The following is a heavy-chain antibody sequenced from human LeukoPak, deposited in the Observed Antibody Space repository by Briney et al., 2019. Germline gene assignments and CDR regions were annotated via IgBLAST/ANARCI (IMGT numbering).Heavy chain of an antibody. D-gene: IGHD4-11*01. CDR2: VSPDGGTT. CDR3: ARDHSPGWFDL. V-gene: IGHV3-74*01. CDR1: EITLSSSW. Sequence: PGGSLRLSCAASEITLSSSWRHWRRQAPGKGLVWLSRVSPDGGTTAYADSVKGRFTISRDNAKNELFLQMNSLRAEDTAVYYCARDHSPGWFDLWGQGTLVTVSS. J-gene: IGHJ5*02.